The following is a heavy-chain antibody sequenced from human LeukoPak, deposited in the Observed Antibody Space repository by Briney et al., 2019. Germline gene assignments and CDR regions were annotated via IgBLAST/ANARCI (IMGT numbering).Heavy chain of an antibody. CDR3: ARYMWSAPESPSDY. D-gene: IGHD2-21*01. J-gene: IGHJ4*02. Sequence: ASVTVSCKASGYTFTSYGISWVRQAPGQGLEWMGWISAYNGNTNYAQKLQGRVTMTTDTSTSTAYMELRSLRSDDTAVYYCARYMWSAPESPSDYWGQGTLVTVSS. V-gene: IGHV1-18*01. CDR1: GYTFTSYG. CDR2: ISAYNGNT.